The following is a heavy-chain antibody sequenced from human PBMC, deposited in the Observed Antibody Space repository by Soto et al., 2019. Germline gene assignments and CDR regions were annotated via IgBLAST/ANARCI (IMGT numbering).Heavy chain of an antibody. Sequence: SETLSLTCAVYGGSFSGYYWSWIRQPPGKGLEWIGEINHSGSTNYNPSLKSRVTISVDTSRNQFSLKLSSVTAADTAVYYCARARYSSSWYLGSNWFDPWGQGTLVTVSS. V-gene: IGHV4-34*01. CDR1: GGSFSGYY. CDR2: INHSGST. CDR3: ARARYSSSWYLGSNWFDP. D-gene: IGHD6-13*01. J-gene: IGHJ5*02.